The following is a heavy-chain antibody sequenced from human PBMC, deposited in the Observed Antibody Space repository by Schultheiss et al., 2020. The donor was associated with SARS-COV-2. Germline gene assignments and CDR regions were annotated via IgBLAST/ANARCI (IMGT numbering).Heavy chain of an antibody. J-gene: IGHJ5*02. V-gene: IGHV4-61*05. Sequence: SETLSLTCAVSGYSISSGYYWGWIRQPPGKGLEWIGYIYYSGSTNYNPSLKSRVTISVDKSKNQFSLKLSSVTAADTAVYYCARGHGWFDPWGQGTLVTVSS. CDR2: IYYSGST. CDR3: ARGHGWFDP. CDR1: GYSISSGYY.